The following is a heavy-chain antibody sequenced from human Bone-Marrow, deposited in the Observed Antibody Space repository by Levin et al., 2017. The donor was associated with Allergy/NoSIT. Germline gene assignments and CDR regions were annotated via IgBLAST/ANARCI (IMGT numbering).Heavy chain of an antibody. Sequence: GESLKISCAASGFSFGSYTMNWVRQAPGKGLEWVSYIAGSDTTYYADSVKGRFTISRDNAENSLFLHMHTLRAEDTAVYYCVRDHNWGFDIWGQGTIVTVSS. D-gene: IGHD7-27*01. CDR1: GFSFGSYT. J-gene: IGHJ3*02. V-gene: IGHV3-48*01. CDR3: VRDHNWGFDI. CDR2: IAGSDTT.